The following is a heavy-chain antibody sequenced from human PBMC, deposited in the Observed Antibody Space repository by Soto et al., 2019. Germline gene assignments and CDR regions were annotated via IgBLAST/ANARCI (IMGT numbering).Heavy chain of an antibody. CDR2: IYYSGST. CDR3: ARRSGYDLVNWFDP. CDR1: GGSISSSSYY. J-gene: IGHJ5*02. V-gene: IGHV4-39*01. Sequence: SETLSLTCTVSGGSISSSSYYWGWIRQPPGKGLEWIGSIYYSGSTYYNPSLKSRVTISVDTSKNQFSLRLSSVTAADTAVYYCARRSGYDLVNWFDPWGQGTLVTVSS. D-gene: IGHD5-12*01.